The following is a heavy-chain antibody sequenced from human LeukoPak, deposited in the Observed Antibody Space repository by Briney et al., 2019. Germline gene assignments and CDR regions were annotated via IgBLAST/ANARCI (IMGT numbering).Heavy chain of an antibody. D-gene: IGHD6-19*01. Sequence: PSETLSLTCAVYGGSFSGYYWGWIRQSPGKGLEWIGEINHSGSTNYNPSLKSRVTISIDTSKNQFSLKLSSVTAADTAVYFCAREQWLDYWGQGTLVTVSS. J-gene: IGHJ4*02. V-gene: IGHV4-34*01. CDR2: INHSGST. CDR1: GGSFSGYY. CDR3: AREQWLDY.